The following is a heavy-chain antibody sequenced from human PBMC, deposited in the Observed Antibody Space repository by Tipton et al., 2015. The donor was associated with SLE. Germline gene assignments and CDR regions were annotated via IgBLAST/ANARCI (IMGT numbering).Heavy chain of an antibody. CDR3: ASTGDDAFDI. D-gene: IGHD7-27*01. Sequence: LRLSCAVYGGSFSGYYWSWIRQPPGKGLEWIGKINHSGSTNYNPSLKSRVTISVDTSKNQFSLKLSSAAAADTAVYYCASTGDDAFDIWGQGTMVTVSS. V-gene: IGHV4-34*01. J-gene: IGHJ3*02. CDR2: INHSGST. CDR1: GGSFSGYY.